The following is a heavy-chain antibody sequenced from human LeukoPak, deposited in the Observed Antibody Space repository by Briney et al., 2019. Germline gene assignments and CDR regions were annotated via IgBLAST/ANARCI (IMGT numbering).Heavy chain of an antibody. Sequence: GGSLRLSCEASGFTFSSYWMSWVRQAPGKGLEWVANIRDDGGEIYYVDSVKGRFTISRDNAKSSLFLQMNSLRAEDAAVHYCARDKPRGSYYGSIFDPWGQGTLVTVSS. J-gene: IGHJ5*02. CDR2: IRDDGGEI. V-gene: IGHV3-7*01. D-gene: IGHD1-26*01. CDR1: GFTFSSYW. CDR3: ARDKPRGSYYGSIFDP.